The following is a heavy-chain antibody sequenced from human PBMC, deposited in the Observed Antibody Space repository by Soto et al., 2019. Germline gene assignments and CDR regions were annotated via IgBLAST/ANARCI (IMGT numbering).Heavy chain of an antibody. D-gene: IGHD1-26*01. J-gene: IGHJ4*02. V-gene: IGHV3-23*01. CDR1: GFNFNSYA. Sequence: EVQLLESGGGLEQPGGSLRLSCTASGFNFNSYAMSWVRQVPGKGLEWVSTISGRGGSTYYADSVKGRFTISRDNSKNTLTLQMNSLRGDDTAVYYCAKWSTVGASKTVDYWGQGTLVTVSS. CDR2: ISGRGGST. CDR3: AKWSTVGASKTVDY.